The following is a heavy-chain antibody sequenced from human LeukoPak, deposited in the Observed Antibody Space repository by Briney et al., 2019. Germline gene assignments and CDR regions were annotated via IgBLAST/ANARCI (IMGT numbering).Heavy chain of an antibody. D-gene: IGHD1-26*01. J-gene: IGHJ4*02. CDR1: GGSFCGYY. Sequence: PSETLSLTCAVYGGSFCGYYWRWIRQPPGKGVEWIGEINHSGSTNYNPSLKSRVTISVDTSKNQFSLKLSSVTAADTAVYYCARGPIVGATLGYFDYWGQGTLVTVSS. CDR3: ARGPIVGATLGYFDY. CDR2: INHSGST. V-gene: IGHV4-34*01.